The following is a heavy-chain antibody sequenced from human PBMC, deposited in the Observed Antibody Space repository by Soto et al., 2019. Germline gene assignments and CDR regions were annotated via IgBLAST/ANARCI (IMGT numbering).Heavy chain of an antibody. Sequence: GSGPTLVNPTQTLTLTCTFSGFSLSTSGMCVSWIRQPPGKALEWLALIDWDDDKYYSTSLKTRLTISKDTSKNQVVLTMTNMDPVDTATYYCARIPVLRYFDWFPVGDYYYYGMDVWGQGTTVTVSS. CDR1: GFSLSTSGMC. V-gene: IGHV2-70*01. CDR3: ARIPVLRYFDWFPVGDYYYYGMDV. CDR2: IDWDDDK. J-gene: IGHJ6*02. D-gene: IGHD3-9*01.